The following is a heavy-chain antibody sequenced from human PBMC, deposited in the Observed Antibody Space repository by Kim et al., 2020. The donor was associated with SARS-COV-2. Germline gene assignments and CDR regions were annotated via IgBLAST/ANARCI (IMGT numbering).Heavy chain of an antibody. V-gene: IGHV4-39*07. CDR1: GGSISSSSYY. J-gene: IGHJ4*02. CDR3: AKYYDSSGDMFDY. D-gene: IGHD3-22*01. CDR2: IYYSGST. Sequence: SETLSLTCTVSGGSISSSSYYWGWIRQPPGKGLEWIGSIYYSGSTYYSPSLKSRVTILVDTTKNQFSLKLSAVTAADTAEYYCAKYYDSSGDMFDYWGQGTLVTVSS.